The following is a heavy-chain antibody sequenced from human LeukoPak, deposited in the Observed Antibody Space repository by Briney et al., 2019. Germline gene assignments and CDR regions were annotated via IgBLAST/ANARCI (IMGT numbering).Heavy chain of an antibody. V-gene: IGHV3-23*01. J-gene: IGHJ4*02. CDR3: AKEVNYDSSGYYGGGYYFDY. CDR1: GFTFSSYA. D-gene: IGHD3-22*01. Sequence: PGGSLRLSCAASGFTFSSYAMSWVRQAPGKGLEWVSAISGSGGSTYYADSVKGRFTISRDNSKNTLYLQMNSLRAEDTAVYYCAKEVNYDSSGYYGGGYYFDYWGQGTLVTVSS. CDR2: ISGSGGST.